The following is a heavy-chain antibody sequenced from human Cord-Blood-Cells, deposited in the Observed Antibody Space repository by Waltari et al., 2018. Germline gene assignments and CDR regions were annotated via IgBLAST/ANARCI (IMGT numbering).Heavy chain of an antibody. CDR3: ARDHDYGDYYFDY. V-gene: IGHV3-7*01. CDR1: GFTFSSYW. D-gene: IGHD4-17*01. Sequence: PGGSLRLSCAASGFTFSSYWMSWVRQAPGKGLEWVANIKQDGSEKYYVDSVKGRFTISRDNAKNSLYLQMNSLRAEDTAVYYCARDHDYGDYYFDYWGQGTLVTVSS. CDR2: IKQDGSEK. J-gene: IGHJ4*02.